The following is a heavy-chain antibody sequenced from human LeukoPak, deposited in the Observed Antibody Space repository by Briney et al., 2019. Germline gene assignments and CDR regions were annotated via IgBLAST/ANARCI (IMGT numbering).Heavy chain of an antibody. CDR3: ARDTYYYDSSGYYSEGSSDY. CDR2: ISSSGSTI. CDR1: GFTVSSNY. D-gene: IGHD3-22*01. Sequence: GGSLRLSCVASGFTVSSNYMTWVRQAPGKGLEWVSYISSSGSTIYYADSVKGRFTISRDNAKNSLYLQMNSLRAEDTAVYYCARDTYYYDSSGYYSEGSSDYWGQGTLVTVSS. J-gene: IGHJ4*02. V-gene: IGHV3-11*01.